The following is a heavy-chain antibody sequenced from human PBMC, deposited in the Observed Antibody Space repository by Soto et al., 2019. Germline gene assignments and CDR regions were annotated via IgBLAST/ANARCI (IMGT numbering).Heavy chain of an antibody. Sequence: GGSLRLSCAASGFTFDDYGMSWVRQAPGKGLEWVSGINWNGGSTGYADSVKGRFTISRDNAKNSLYLQMNSLRAEDTAVYYCARDGYCSSTSCYSYYYYYYMDVWGKGTTVTVSS. J-gene: IGHJ6*03. CDR3: ARDGYCSSTSCYSYYYYYYMDV. CDR1: GFTFDDYG. V-gene: IGHV3-20*04. CDR2: INWNGGST. D-gene: IGHD2-2*03.